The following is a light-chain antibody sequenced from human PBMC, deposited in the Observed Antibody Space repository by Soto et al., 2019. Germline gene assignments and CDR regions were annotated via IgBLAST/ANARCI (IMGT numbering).Light chain of an antibody. J-gene: IGKJ1*01. V-gene: IGKV4-1*01. CDR1: QTLLYPSSNKNF. CDR3: QQYYNTLWT. CDR2: WAS. Sequence: DIVLTQSPDSVAVSLVESATIIFRSIQTLLYPSSNKNFLAWYQQKPGQPPKLLIYWASTRESGVPDRFRGGGSGTDFTLTIDSLQAEDVAVYYCQQYYNTLWTFGQGTKVDIK.